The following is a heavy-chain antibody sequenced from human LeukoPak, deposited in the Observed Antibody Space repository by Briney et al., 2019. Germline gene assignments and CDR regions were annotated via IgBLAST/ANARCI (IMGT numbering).Heavy chain of an antibody. CDR3: ARRGISAGQLDF. D-gene: IGHD6-13*01. J-gene: IGHJ4*02. Sequence: ASVKVSCKASGYTFTGYYMHWVRQAPGQGLEWMGWINPNSGGTNYAQKFQGRVTMTRDTSTSTAYMELSSLRSEDMAVYYCARRGISAGQLDFWGQGTLVTVSS. CDR2: INPNSGGT. CDR1: GYTFTGYY. V-gene: IGHV1-2*02.